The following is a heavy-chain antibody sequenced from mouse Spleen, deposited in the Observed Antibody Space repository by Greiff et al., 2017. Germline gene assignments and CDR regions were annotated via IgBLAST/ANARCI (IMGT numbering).Heavy chain of an antibody. CDR1: GYTFTSYW. D-gene: IGHD2-1*01. V-gene: IGHV1-72*01. J-gene: IGHJ2*01. CDR3: ARLDYDGRGVFDY. CDR2: IDPNSGGT. Sequence: VQLQQSGAELVKPGASVKISCKASGYTFTSYWMHWVKQRPGRGLEWIGRIDPNSGGTKYNEKFKSKATLTVDKPSSTAYMQLSSLTSEDSAVYYCARLDYDGRGVFDYWGQGTTLTVSS.